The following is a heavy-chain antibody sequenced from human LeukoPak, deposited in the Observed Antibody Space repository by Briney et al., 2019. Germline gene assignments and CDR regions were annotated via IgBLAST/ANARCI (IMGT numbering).Heavy chain of an antibody. V-gene: IGHV3-21*04. CDR2: ISSSSIYM. CDR3: ANPATYCSGGSCLDY. D-gene: IGHD2-15*01. J-gene: IGHJ4*02. Sequence: GGSLRLSCAASGFTFSYHCMNWVRQAPGKGLEWVASISSSSIYMSYADSVKGRFTISRDNAKNSLYLEMNSLRAEDTAVYYCANPATYCSGGSCLDYWGQGTLVTVSS. CDR1: GFTFSYHC.